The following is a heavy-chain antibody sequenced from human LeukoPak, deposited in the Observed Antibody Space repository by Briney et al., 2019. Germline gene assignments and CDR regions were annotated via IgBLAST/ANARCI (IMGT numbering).Heavy chain of an antibody. D-gene: IGHD3-22*01. CDR1: GFSFTTYG. J-gene: IGHJ3*02. V-gene: IGHV3-30*02. CDR2: IRYDGSDE. CDR3: AKDRGYHYDSSGYYRMDAFDI. Sequence: GGSLRLSCAASGFSFTTYGMHWVRQSPGKGLEWLAYIRYDGSDEYYADSVRGRFTISRDSSKNTLYLQMNSLRAEDTAVYYCAKDRGYHYDSSGYYRMDAFDIWGQGTMVTVSS.